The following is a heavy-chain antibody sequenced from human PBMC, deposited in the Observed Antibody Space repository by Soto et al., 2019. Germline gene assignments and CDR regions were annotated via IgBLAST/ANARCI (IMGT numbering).Heavy chain of an antibody. V-gene: IGHV3-23*01. CDR2: ISGSGDSP. D-gene: IGHD6-19*01. Sequence: PGGSLRLSCAPFGFTFSIYAMSWARKAPGKGLEWVSIISGSGDSPYYADSVKGRFTISRDNSRNTLYLQMNSLRAGDSAKYYCAKEGTSGLYYFDYWGQGTLVTVSS. J-gene: IGHJ4*02. CDR1: GFTFSIYA. CDR3: AKEGTSGLYYFDY.